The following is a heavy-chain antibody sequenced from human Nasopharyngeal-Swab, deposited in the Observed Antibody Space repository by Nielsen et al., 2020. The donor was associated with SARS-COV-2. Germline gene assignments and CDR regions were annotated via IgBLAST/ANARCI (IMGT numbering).Heavy chain of an antibody. Sequence: SETLSLTCTVSGGSMNSYYWYWIRQPPGKGLEWIGYVFNSGSTEYSPSLKRRATISVDTSNNQFSLKLSSVTAADTAVYFCARVHVDDDFWTGYHFDYWGQGTLVTVSS. J-gene: IGHJ4*02. CDR2: VFNSGST. D-gene: IGHD3/OR15-3a*01. CDR3: ARVHVDDDFWTGYHFDY. CDR1: GGSMNSYY. V-gene: IGHV4-59*01.